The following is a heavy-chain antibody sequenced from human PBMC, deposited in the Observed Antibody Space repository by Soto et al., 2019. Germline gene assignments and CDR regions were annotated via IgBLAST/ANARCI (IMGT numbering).Heavy chain of an antibody. CDR2: ISAYNGNT. CDR1: GYTFTSYG. V-gene: IGHV1-18*01. Sequence: ASVKVSCKASGYTFTSYGISCVRQAPGQGLEWMGWISAYNGNTNYAQKLQGRVTMTTDTSTSTAYMELRSLRSDDTAVYYCARVGIAARPREDAFDIWGQGTMVTVSS. D-gene: IGHD6-6*01. J-gene: IGHJ3*02. CDR3: ARVGIAARPREDAFDI.